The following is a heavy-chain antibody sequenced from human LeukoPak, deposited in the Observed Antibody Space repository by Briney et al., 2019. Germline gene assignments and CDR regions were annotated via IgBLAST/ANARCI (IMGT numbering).Heavy chain of an antibody. D-gene: IGHD4-17*01. CDR3: ARVVTTGSYFDY. V-gene: IGHV4-61*01. CDR2: IYYSGNT. CDR1: GGSVSSGSYY. Sequence: PSETLSLTCTVSGGSVSSGSYYWSWIRQPPGKGLEWIAYIYYSGNTNYNPSLKSRVTISVDTSKNQFSLKLTSVTAADTAAYYCARVVTTGSYFDYWGQGTLVTVSS. J-gene: IGHJ4*02.